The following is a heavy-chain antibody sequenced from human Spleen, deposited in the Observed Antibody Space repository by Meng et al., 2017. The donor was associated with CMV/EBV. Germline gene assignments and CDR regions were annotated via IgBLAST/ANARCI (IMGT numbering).Heavy chain of an antibody. CDR3: ARDGGSTTSYYYYGLDV. CDR1: GFIFSDYY. CDR2: ISNSGKTI. V-gene: IGHV3-11*01. D-gene: IGHD2-2*01. Sequence: GESLKISCEASGFIFSDYYMSWIRQAPGKGLEWVSYISNSGKTIFYAESLKGRFTISRDNAKNTLYLEMNSLRAEDTAIYYCARDGGSTTSYYYYGLDVWGQGTTVTVSS. J-gene: IGHJ6*02.